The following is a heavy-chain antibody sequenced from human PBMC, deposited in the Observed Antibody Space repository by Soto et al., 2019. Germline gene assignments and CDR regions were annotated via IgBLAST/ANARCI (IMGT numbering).Heavy chain of an antibody. CDR2: INHSGST. CDR1: GGSFSVYY. V-gene: IGHV4-34*01. Sequence: SETLSLTCAVYGGSFSVYYWSWIRQPPGKGLEWIGEINHSGSTNYNPSLKSRVTISVDTSKNQFSLKLSSVTAADTAVYYCARLQWRLDNWFDPWGQGTLVTVSS. D-gene: IGHD6-19*01. CDR3: ARLQWRLDNWFDP. J-gene: IGHJ5*02.